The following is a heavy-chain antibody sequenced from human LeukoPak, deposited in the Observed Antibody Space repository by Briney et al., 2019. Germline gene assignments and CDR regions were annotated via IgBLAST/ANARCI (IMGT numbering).Heavy chain of an antibody. CDR3: ARDCTRDYGMDV. J-gene: IGHJ6*02. Sequence: SETLSLTCTVSGGSISSYYWSWIRQPPGKGLEWIGYIYYSGSTNYNPSLKSRVTISVDTSKNQFSLKLSSVTAADTAVYYCARDCTRDYGMDVWGQGTTVIVSS. CDR1: GGSISSYY. V-gene: IGHV4-59*01. D-gene: IGHD3-10*01. CDR2: IYYSGST.